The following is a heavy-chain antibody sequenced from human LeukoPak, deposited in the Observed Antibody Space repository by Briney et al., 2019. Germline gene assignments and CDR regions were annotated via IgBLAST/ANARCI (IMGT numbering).Heavy chain of an antibody. Sequence: PGGSLRLSCATSGFTFSSDGLHWVRQAPGKGLEWVAFIRYDGSNEYYADSVKGRFTISRDNSKNTLYLQMNSLRTEDTAVYYCAKTGYSGSAYGTWYFDYWGQGTLATVSS. J-gene: IGHJ4*02. CDR1: GFTFSSDG. D-gene: IGHD5-12*01. CDR3: AKTGYSGSAYGTWYFDY. V-gene: IGHV3-30*02. CDR2: IRYDGSNE.